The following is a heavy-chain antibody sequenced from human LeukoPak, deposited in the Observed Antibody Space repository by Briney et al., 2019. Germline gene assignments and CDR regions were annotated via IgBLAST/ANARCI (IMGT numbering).Heavy chain of an antibody. V-gene: IGHV3-21*01. CDR1: GFTFRSYS. Sequence: GGSLRLSCAASGFTFRSYSMNWVRQAPGKGLEWVSSISSSSSYIYYADSVKGRFTISRDNAKNSLYLQMNSLRAEDTAVYYCARDERLGKLSAYYYYMDVWGKGTTVTVSS. CDR3: ARDERLGKLSAYYYYMDV. D-gene: IGHD3-16*02. J-gene: IGHJ6*03. CDR2: ISSSSSYI.